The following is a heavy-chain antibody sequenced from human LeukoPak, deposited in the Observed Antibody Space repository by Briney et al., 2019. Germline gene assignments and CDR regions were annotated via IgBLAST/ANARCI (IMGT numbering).Heavy chain of an antibody. CDR2: ISAYNGDT. J-gene: IGHJ3*02. D-gene: IGHD6-6*01. V-gene: IGHV1-18*01. Sequence: ASVKVSCKASGYTFTRYGISWVRQAPGQGLVWMGWISAYNGDTKYAQELQGRVTLTRDTSTNTAYMELRGLRSDDTAVYYCATDWDYSRSTDTFDIWGQGTMVTVSS. CDR1: GYTFTRYG. CDR3: ATDWDYSRSTDTFDI.